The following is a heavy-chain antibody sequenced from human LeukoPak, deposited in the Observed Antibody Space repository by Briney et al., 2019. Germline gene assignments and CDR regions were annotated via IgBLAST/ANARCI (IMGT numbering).Heavy chain of an antibody. CDR2: INPNSGGT. Sequence: ASVKVSCKASGYTFTGYYMHWVRQAPGQGLEWMGWINPNSGGTNYAQKFQGRVTMTRDTSISTAYMELSRLRSDDTAVYYCVRASHPGGWFDPWGQGTLVTVSS. CDR3: VRASHPGGWFDP. V-gene: IGHV1-2*02. D-gene: IGHD3-10*01. CDR1: GYTFTGYY. J-gene: IGHJ5*02.